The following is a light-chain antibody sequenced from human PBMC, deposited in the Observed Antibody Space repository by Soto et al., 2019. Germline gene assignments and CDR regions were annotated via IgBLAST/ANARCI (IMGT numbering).Light chain of an antibody. J-gene: IGKJ2*01. CDR2: GAS. CDR1: QSIPSNY. Sequence: DIVLTQSPGTLSLSPGERATLSCRASQSIPSNYLAWYQQKPGQAPRLLIHGASSRATGIPDRFSGSGSGTDFTITISRLEPEDFAVYYCQLYGTSPPSYTFGLGTKLE. V-gene: IGKV3-20*01. CDR3: QLYGTSPPSYT.